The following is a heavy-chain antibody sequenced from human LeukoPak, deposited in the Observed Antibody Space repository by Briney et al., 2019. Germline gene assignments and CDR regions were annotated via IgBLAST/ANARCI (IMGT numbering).Heavy chain of an antibody. CDR1: GFSLSTSGMR. CDR3: ARQVAGRSFLFDY. CDR2: IDWDDDK. J-gene: IGHJ4*02. V-gene: IGHV2-70*04. Sequence: SGPALVKPTQTLTLTCTFSGFSLSTSGMRVSWIRQPRGKALEWLARIDWDDDKFYSTSLKTRLTISKDTSKNQVVLTMTNMDPVDTATYYCARQVAGRSFLFDYWGQGTLVIVSS. D-gene: IGHD6-19*01.